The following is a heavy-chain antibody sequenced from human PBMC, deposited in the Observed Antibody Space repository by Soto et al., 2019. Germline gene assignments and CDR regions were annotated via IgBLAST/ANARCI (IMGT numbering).Heavy chain of an antibody. CDR3: ARWGIVGSSDF. CDR1: GFTFRNYW. Sequence: EVLLVESGGGLVQPGGSLRLSCAASGFTFRNYWMTWVRQAPGEGLEWVANIKEDGSEKYYVNSVKGRFTISRDNAKDSVYLQMNSLRAEDTAVYYCARWGIVGSSDFWGQGILVTVSS. D-gene: IGHD1-26*01. CDR2: IKEDGSEK. V-gene: IGHV3-7*01. J-gene: IGHJ4*02.